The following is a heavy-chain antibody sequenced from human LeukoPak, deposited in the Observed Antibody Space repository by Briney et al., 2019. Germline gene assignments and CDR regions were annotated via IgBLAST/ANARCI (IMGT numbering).Heavy chain of an antibody. CDR2: IWYDGSNK. CDR1: GFTFSNYG. D-gene: IGHD1-1*01. J-gene: IGHJ4*02. CDR3: ARDIYNRGTYYFDY. Sequence: GGSLRLSCAASGFTFSNYGMHWVRQAPGKGLEWVALIWYDGSNKYYADSVKGRFTISRDNSKNTQYLQMNSLRAEDTAVFYCARDIYNRGTYYFDYWGQGTLVTVSS. V-gene: IGHV3-33*01.